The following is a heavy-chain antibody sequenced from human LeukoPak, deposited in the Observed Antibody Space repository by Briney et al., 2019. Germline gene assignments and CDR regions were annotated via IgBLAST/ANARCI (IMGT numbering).Heavy chain of an antibody. Sequence: SETLSLTCTVSGGSISSGGYYWSWIRQHPGKGLEWIGYIYYSGSTYYNPSLKSRVTISVDTSKNQFSLKLSSVTAADTAVYYCARRKLWFGEFSNGWFDPWGQGTLVTVSS. J-gene: IGHJ5*02. CDR1: GGSISSGGYY. CDR2: IYYSGST. D-gene: IGHD3-10*01. CDR3: ARRKLWFGEFSNGWFDP. V-gene: IGHV4-31*03.